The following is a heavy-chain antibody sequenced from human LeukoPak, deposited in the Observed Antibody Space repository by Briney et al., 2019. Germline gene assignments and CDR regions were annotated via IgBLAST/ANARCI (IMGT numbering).Heavy chain of an antibody. Sequence: PGGSLRLSCAASGFTFSSYGMSWVRQAPGKGLEWVASISSSSSYIYYADSVKGRFTISRDNAKNSLYLQMNSLRAEDTAVYYCARAARLGAALLASFDYWGQGTLVTVSS. V-gene: IGHV3-21*01. CDR2: ISSSSSYI. D-gene: IGHD3-16*01. CDR3: ARAARLGAALLASFDY. J-gene: IGHJ4*02. CDR1: GFTFSSYG.